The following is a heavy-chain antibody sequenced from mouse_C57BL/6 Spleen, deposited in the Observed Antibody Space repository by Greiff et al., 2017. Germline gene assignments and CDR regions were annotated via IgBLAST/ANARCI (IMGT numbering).Heavy chain of an antibody. CDR3: ARRGEDYFDY. Sequence: SGPELVKPGASVKISCKASGYAFSSSWMNWVKQRPGKGLEWIGRIYPGDGDTNYNGKFKGKATLTADKSSSTAYMQLSSLTSEDSAVYFCARRGEDYFDYWGQGTTLTVSS. V-gene: IGHV1-82*01. J-gene: IGHJ2*01. CDR1: GYAFSSSW. CDR2: IYPGDGDT.